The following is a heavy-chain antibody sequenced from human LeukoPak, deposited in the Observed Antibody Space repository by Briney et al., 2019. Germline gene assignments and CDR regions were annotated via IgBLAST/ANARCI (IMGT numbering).Heavy chain of an antibody. CDR3: ARVKASSTSWTFDQ. V-gene: IGHV4-4*07. D-gene: IGHD2-2*01. Sequence: SETLSLTCSVSGGSTNSYYWSWIRQSGGKGLEWIGRIHSSGSTVYNPSLNSRLTMSIDTSKNQFSLTLKSVTATDTAVYYCARVKASSTSWTFDQWGQGALVTVSS. CDR1: GGSTNSYY. CDR2: IHSSGST. J-gene: IGHJ4*02.